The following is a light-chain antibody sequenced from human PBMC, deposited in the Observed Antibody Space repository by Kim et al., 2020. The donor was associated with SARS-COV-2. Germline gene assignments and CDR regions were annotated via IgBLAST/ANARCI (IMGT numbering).Light chain of an antibody. V-gene: IGLV1-40*01. CDR3: QSYDNSLTV. CDR2: ANN. Sequence: PGEKLTISCTGGSSNIWAGSDVHWYQHLPGRTPKLLIYANNNRPSGVSDRFSGSKSGTSASLAITGLQAEDEADYYCQSYDNSLTVFGGGTQLTVL. CDR1: SSNIWAGSD. J-gene: IGLJ2*01.